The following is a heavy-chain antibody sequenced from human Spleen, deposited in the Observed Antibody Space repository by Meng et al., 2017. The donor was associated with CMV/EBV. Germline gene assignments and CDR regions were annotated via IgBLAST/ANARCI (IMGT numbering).Heavy chain of an antibody. D-gene: IGHD3-3*01. J-gene: IGHJ6*02. CDR2: ISGSSSYI. Sequence: GESLKISCAASGFTFSSYEMDWVRQAPGKGLEWVSSISGSSSYIYYADSVKGRFTISRDNAKNSLYLQMNSLRAEDTAVYYCARDSIAWSGYYALRPTFYGMDVWGQGTTVTVSS. CDR3: ARDSIAWSGYYALRPTFYGMDV. V-gene: IGHV3-21*01. CDR1: GFTFSSYE.